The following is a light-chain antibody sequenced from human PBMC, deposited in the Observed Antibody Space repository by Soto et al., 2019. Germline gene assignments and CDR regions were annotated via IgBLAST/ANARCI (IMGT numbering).Light chain of an antibody. CDR3: KQYGGSPLVT. Sequence: EIVLTQSPGTLSLSPGERATLSCRASQSVSSSYLAWYQQKPGQAPRLLIYGTSSRATGIPDRFSGSGSGTDFTLTISRLETEDFAVYFCKQYGGSPLVTFGQGTRLEIK. CDR1: QSVSSSY. V-gene: IGKV3-20*01. CDR2: GTS. J-gene: IGKJ5*01.